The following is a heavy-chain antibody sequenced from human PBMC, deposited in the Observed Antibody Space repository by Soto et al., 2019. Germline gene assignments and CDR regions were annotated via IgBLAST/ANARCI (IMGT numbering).Heavy chain of an antibody. D-gene: IGHD4-17*01. CDR1: GFTFSSYG. CDR3: ARMGGDYGDYVGAFDI. V-gene: IGHV3-33*01. Sequence: QVQLVESGGGVVQPGRSLRLSCAASGFTFSSYGMHWVRQAPGKGLEWVAVIWYDGSNKYYADSVKGRFTISRDNSKNTMYLQMNSLRAEDTAVYFCARMGGDYGDYVGAFDIWGQGTMDTVSS. J-gene: IGHJ3*02. CDR2: IWYDGSNK.